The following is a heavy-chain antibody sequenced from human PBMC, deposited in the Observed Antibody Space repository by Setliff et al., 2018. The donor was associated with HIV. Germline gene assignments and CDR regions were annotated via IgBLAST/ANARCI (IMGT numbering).Heavy chain of an antibody. Sequence: SETLSLTCTVYGGSISSGDYYWSWIRQYPGKGLEWIGYIYYSGNTYYNPSLKSRLTISGDTSKNNFSLKLSSVNAADTAVYYCARAFCSSASCYGGGDASDIWGQGTMVTVSS. CDR2: IYYSGNT. J-gene: IGHJ3*02. CDR3: ARAFCSSASCYGGGDASDI. D-gene: IGHD2-2*01. V-gene: IGHV4-31*03. CDR1: GGSISSGDYY.